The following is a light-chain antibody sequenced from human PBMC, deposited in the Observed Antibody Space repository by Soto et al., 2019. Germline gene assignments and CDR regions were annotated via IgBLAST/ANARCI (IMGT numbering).Light chain of an antibody. V-gene: IGLV2-8*01. Sequence: QSVLTQPPSASGSPGQSVTISCTGTSSDVGGYNYVSWYQQHPGKAPKLMIYEVSKRPSGVPDRFSGSKSGNTASLTVSGLQAEDGADYYCSSYAGSNIVFGGGTKLTV. CDR3: SSYAGSNIV. CDR2: EVS. J-gene: IGLJ2*01. CDR1: SSDVGGYNY.